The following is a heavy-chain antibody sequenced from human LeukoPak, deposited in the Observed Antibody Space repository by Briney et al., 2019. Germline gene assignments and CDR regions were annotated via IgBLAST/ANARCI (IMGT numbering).Heavy chain of an antibody. J-gene: IGHJ5*02. V-gene: IGHV4-30-4*08. Sequence: SETLSLTCTVSGGSISSGDYYWSWIRQPPGKGLEWIGYIYYSGSTYYNPSLKSRVTISVDTSKNQFSLKLSSVTAAGTAVYYCVRAEVTTNWFDPWGQGTLVTVSS. D-gene: IGHD4-17*01. CDR2: IYYSGST. CDR1: GGSISSGDYY. CDR3: VRAEVTTNWFDP.